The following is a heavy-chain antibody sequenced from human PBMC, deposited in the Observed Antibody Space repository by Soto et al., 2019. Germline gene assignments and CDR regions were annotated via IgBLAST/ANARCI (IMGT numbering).Heavy chain of an antibody. D-gene: IGHD3-22*01. J-gene: IGHJ4*02. V-gene: IGHV3-23*01. CDR1: GFTFSSYA. CDR3: AKEMIVVVTHFDY. CDR2: ISGSGGST. Sequence: PGGSLRLSCAASGFTFSSYAMSWVRQAPGKGLEWVSAISGSGGSTYYAESVKGRFTISRDNSKNTLYLQMNSLRSEDTAVYYCAKEMIVVVTHFDYWGQGTLVTVSS.